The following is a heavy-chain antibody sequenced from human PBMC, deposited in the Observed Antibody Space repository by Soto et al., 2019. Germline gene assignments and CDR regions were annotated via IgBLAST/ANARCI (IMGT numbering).Heavy chain of an antibody. CDR1: GGSVSSGVFS. CDR2: ISHGGSP. J-gene: IGHJ6*02. CDR3: ARGHYYYAMDV. Sequence: QLTLQESGSGVVKPSQTLSLTCAVSGGSVSSGVFSWNWIRQPPGQGLEWIGYISHGGSPHYTPSLRGRVSISVDRSTNVISLNFTSMTPADTAVYFCARGHYYYAMDVWGQGTTVTVSS. V-gene: IGHV4-30-2*01.